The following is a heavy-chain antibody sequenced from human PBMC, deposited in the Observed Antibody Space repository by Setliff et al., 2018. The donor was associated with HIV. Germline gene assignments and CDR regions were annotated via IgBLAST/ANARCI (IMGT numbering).Heavy chain of an antibody. CDR1: GGTFSNYF. Sequence: ASVKVSCKASGGTFSNYFISWIRQAPGQGLEWMGKIMPMLGTANYAQKFQGRVTITADESTSTVYMELRSLTSKDTAMYYCARDLGATNAFDIWGQGTMVTVSS. V-gene: IGHV1-69*11. CDR2: IMPMLGTA. D-gene: IGHD5-12*01. CDR3: ARDLGATNAFDI. J-gene: IGHJ3*02.